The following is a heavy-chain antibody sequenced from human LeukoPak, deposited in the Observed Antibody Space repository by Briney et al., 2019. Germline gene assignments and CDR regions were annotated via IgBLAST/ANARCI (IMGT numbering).Heavy chain of an antibody. CDR1: GGSISSNTYY. D-gene: IGHD5-18*01. CDR2: IYYSGST. V-gene: IGHV4-39*01. CDR3: ARQGRYSYGPVNWFDP. Sequence: SETLSLTCTISGGSISSNTYYWGWIRQPPGKGLEWIGSIYYSGSTYYNPSLKSRVTISVDTSKNQFSLKLSSVTAADTAVYYCARQGRYSYGPVNWFDPWGQGTLVTVSS. J-gene: IGHJ5*02.